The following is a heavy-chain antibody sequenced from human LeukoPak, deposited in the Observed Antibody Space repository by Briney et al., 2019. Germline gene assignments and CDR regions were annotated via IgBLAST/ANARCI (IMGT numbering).Heavy chain of an antibody. J-gene: IGHJ3*02. CDR3: ARSLPISTTVTSHDAFDI. V-gene: IGHV3-11*01. CDR1: GFTFSDYY. CDR2: ISSSGSTI. D-gene: IGHD4-17*01. Sequence: PGGSLRLSCAASGFTFSDYYMSWIRQAPGKGLEWVSYISSSGSTIYYADSVKGRFTISRDNAKNSLYLQMNSLRAEDTALYYCARSLPISTTVTSHDAFDIWGQGTMVTVSS.